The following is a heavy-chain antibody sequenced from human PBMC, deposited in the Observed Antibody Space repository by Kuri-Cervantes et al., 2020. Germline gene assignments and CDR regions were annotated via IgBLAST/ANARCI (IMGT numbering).Heavy chain of an antibody. J-gene: IGHJ4*02. D-gene: IGHD6-13*01. V-gene: IGHV1-69*13. CDR2: IIPIFGTA. CDR1: GGTFSSYA. CDR3: AKLSISYSSSWYYDY. Sequence: SVKVSCKASGGTFSSYAISWVRQAPGQGLEWMGGIIPIFGTANYAQKFQGRVTITADESTSTAYMELNSLRAEDTAVYYCAKLSISYSSSWYYDYWGQGTLVTVSS.